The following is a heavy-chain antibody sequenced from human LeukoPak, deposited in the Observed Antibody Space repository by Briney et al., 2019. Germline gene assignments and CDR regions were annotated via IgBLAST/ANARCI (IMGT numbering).Heavy chain of an antibody. D-gene: IGHD2-21*02. CDR2: INSDGSST. V-gene: IGHV3-74*01. CDR3: ARVPAQHIEVVTHDAFDI. J-gene: IGHJ3*02. Sequence: GGSLRLSCAASGFTFSSYWMHWVRQAPGKGLVWVSRINSDGSSTSYADSVKGRFTISRDNAKNTLYLQMNSLRAEDTAVYYCARVPAQHIEVVTHDAFDIWGQGTMVTVSS. CDR1: GFTFSSYW.